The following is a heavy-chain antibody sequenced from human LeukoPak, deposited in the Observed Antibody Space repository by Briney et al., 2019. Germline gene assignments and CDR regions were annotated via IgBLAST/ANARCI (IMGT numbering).Heavy chain of an antibody. CDR1: RFTFSKYI. J-gene: IGHJ4*02. CDR3: ANWGGTQTIGDIWYGPLDY. V-gene: IGHV3-23*01. Sequence: TGGSLRLSCVASRFTFSKYIMTWVRQGPGKGLEWVASIRAGGDVTFYADSVKGRFRPSRDNSRNTVYLEMNSLRVDDTGVYFCANWGGTQTIGDIWYGPLDYWGQGTQVTV. CDR2: IRAGGDVT. D-gene: IGHD3-16*01.